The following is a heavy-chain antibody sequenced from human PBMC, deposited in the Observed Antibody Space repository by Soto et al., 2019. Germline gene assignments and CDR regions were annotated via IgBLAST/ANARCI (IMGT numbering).Heavy chain of an antibody. V-gene: IGHV4-59*01. J-gene: IGHJ4*02. CDR3: ARIGGYHGPLDY. CDR1: GVSISSYF. D-gene: IGHD6-25*01. CDR2: TYHRGST. Sequence: SETLSLTCSVSGVSISSYFWSWIRQAPGRGLEWIGYTYHRGSTNYSPSLKSRVAISLDTSENQFSLKVNSVTAADTAVYYCARIGGYHGPLDYWGQGTPVTVSS.